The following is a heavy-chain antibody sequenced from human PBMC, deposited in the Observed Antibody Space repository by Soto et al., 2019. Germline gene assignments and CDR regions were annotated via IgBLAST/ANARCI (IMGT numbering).Heavy chain of an antibody. CDR2: ITGTGGNT. J-gene: IGHJ6*02. CDR1: GFTLSTYG. CDR3: ARIRGYWYGLDV. Sequence: EVQLLESGGGLVQPGGSLRLSCAGSGFTLSTYGMTWVRQAPGKGLEWVSAITGTGGNTYYVDSVKGRFTSSRDNSKNMLYLQMNSMRVEDTAVYYCARIRGYWYGLDVWGQGTTVTVSS. V-gene: IGHV3-23*01.